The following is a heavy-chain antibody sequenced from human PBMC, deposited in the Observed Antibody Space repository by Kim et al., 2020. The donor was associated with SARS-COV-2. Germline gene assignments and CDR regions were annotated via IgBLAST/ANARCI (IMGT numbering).Heavy chain of an antibody. Sequence: ASVKVSCKASGYTFTSYAMNWVRQAPGQGLEWMGWINTNTGNPTYAQGFTGRFVFSLDTSVSTAYLQISSLKAEDTAVYYCAGYCSSTSCYHRYYYGMDVWGQGTTVTVSS. CDR1: GYTFTSYA. J-gene: IGHJ6*02. D-gene: IGHD2-2*01. CDR2: INTNTGNP. CDR3: AGYCSSTSCYHRYYYGMDV. V-gene: IGHV7-4-1*02.